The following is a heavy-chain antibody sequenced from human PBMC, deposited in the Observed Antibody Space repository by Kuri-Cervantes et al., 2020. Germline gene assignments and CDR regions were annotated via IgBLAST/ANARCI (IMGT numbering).Heavy chain of an antibody. Sequence: SETLSLTCTVSGGSISSGDYYWSWIRQPPGKGLEWIGYIYYSGSTYYNPSLKSRVTISVDTSKNQFSLKLSSVTAAGTAVYYCARLGTQGLEMATITFYYYGMDVWGQGTMVTVSS. CDR3: ARLGTQGLEMATITFYYYGMDV. V-gene: IGHV4-30-4*01. J-gene: IGHJ6*02. CDR1: GGSISSGDYY. D-gene: IGHD5-24*01. CDR2: IYYSGST.